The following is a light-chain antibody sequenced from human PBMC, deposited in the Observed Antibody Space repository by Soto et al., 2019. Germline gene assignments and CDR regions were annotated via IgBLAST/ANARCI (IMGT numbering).Light chain of an antibody. CDR3: QQYKSYPYT. CDR2: GAS. J-gene: IGKJ3*01. V-gene: IGKV1-16*01. Sequence: DIQMTQSPSSLSASVGDRVTIACRASQGISSDLTWFQQKPGEAPKSLIYGASTLQSGVPSRFSGSGSGTDFTLTINSLQPEDFATYYCQQYKSYPYTFGPGTKVEIK. CDR1: QGISSD.